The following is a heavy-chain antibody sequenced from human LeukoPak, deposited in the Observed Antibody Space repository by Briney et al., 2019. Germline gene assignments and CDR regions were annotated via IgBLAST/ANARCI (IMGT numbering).Heavy chain of an antibody. CDR3: ARWTREYYDSSGFYY. CDR1: GFTFDDYA. V-gene: IGHV3-7*01. D-gene: IGHD3-22*01. CDR2: IKQDGSEK. Sequence: GGSLRLSCAASGFTFDDYAMHWVRQAPGKGLEWVANIKQDGSEKYYVDSVKGRFTISRGNTKNSLYLQMNSLRAEDTAVYYCARWTREYYDSSGFYYWGQGTLVTVSS. J-gene: IGHJ4*02.